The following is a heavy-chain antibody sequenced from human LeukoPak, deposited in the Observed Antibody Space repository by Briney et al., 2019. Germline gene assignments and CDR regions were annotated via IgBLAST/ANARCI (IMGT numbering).Heavy chain of an antibody. CDR3: ARGGSSWPYYYYYYMDV. CDR1: GYTFTGYY. Sequence: ASVKVSCKASGYTFTGYYMHWVRQAPGQGLEWMGRINPNSGGTNYAQKFQGRVTMTRDTSISTAYMELSRLRSDDTAVYYCARGGSSWPYYYYYYMDVWGKGTTVTVSS. V-gene: IGHV1-2*06. D-gene: IGHD6-13*01. J-gene: IGHJ6*03. CDR2: INPNSGGT.